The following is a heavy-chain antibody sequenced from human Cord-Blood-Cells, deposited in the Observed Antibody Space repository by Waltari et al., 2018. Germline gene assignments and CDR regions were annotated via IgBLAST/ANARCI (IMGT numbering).Heavy chain of an antibody. D-gene: IGHD4-17*01. CDR3: ARVAMTTVTTGVLDY. J-gene: IGHJ4*02. Sequence: QVQLQESAPGLVKPSGPLSLTCAVPGGSMSSSNGRSWVRDPPGKGLEWIGEIYHSVSTNYNPSLKSRVTISVDKSKNQFSLKLSSVTAADTAVYYCARVAMTTVTTGVLDYWGQGTLVTVSS. V-gene: IGHV4-4*02. CDR2: IYHSVST. CDR1: GGSMSSSNG.